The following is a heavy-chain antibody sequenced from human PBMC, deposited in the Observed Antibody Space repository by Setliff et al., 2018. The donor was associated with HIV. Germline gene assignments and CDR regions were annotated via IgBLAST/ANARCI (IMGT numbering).Heavy chain of an antibody. CDR2: VKSKTDGGTT. Sequence: GSLRLSCAASEFTLSGYWMNWVRQAPGKGLEWVGRVKSKTDGGTTDYAAPVKGRFTISRDDSKNTLYLQMNSLKAEDTAVYYCTTDLGGSYHGWNYWGQGTLVTVSS. D-gene: IGHD1-26*01. J-gene: IGHJ4*02. CDR1: EFTLSGYW. V-gene: IGHV3-15*01. CDR3: TTDLGGSYHGWNY.